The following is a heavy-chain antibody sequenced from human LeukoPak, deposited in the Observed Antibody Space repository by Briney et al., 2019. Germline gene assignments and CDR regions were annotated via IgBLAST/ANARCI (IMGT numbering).Heavy chain of an antibody. CDR1: GYTFTVYF. D-gene: IGHD4-17*01. Sequence: ASVTVSSMPSGYTFTVYFMHWVRPAPGQGLERMGWNNPNSGGTNYAQKFQGRVTMTRDTSISTAYMELSRLRSDDTAVYYCATLQRADYGDYSYFDYWGQGTLVTVSS. CDR2: NNPNSGGT. V-gene: IGHV1-2*02. J-gene: IGHJ4*02. CDR3: ATLQRADYGDYSYFDY.